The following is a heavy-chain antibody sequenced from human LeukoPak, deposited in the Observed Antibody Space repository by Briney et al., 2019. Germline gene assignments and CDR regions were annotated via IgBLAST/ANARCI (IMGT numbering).Heavy chain of an antibody. Sequence: PGGSLRLSCAASGFTFSSYAMSWVRQAPGKGLEWVSGTSGSGGSTYYVDSVKGRFTISRDNSKNTLYLQMNSLRAEDMAVYYCAKGRRVTTVPGTGLAEYFQVWGQGTLVTVSP. J-gene: IGHJ1*01. CDR1: GFTFSSYA. V-gene: IGHV3-23*01. D-gene: IGHD6-19*01. CDR2: TSGSGGST. CDR3: AKGRRVTTVPGTGLAEYFQV.